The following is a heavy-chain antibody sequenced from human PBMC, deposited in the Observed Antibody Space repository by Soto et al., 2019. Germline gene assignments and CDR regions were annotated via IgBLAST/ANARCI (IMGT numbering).Heavy chain of an antibody. Sequence: EVQLVESGGGLVQPGGSLRLSCAASGFTFSSYWMSWVRQAPGKGLEWVANIKQDGSEKYYVDSVKGRFTISRDNAKNALYLQMNSLRAEDTAVYYGARDNRLGAPPADDYWGQGTLVTVSS. CDR1: GFTFSSYW. J-gene: IGHJ4*02. V-gene: IGHV3-7*03. CDR2: IKQDGSEK. CDR3: ARDNRLGAPPADDY. D-gene: IGHD2-21*01.